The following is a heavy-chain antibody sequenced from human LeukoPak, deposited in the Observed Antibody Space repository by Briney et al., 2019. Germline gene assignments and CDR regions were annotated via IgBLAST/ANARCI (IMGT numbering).Heavy chain of an antibody. CDR1: GFTFSSYW. CDR2: IKQDGNEK. CDR3: AKEGDYPILTYDS. V-gene: IGHV3-7*01. D-gene: IGHD4-17*01. J-gene: IGHJ5*01. Sequence: GGSLRLSCAASGFTFSSYWMNWVRQAPGKGLEWVANIKQDGNEKYYVDSVKGRFSISRDNAKNSLYLQMDSLRAEDTAVYYCAKEGDYPILTYDSWGQGALVTVSS.